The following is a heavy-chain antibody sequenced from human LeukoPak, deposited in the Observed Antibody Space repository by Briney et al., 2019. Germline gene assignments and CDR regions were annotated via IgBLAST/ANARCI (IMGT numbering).Heavy chain of an antibody. CDR2: ISSSSRTI. CDR3: ARVAITIFGASDYFDY. V-gene: IGHV3-48*01. D-gene: IGHD3-3*01. CDR1: GFTFSSYN. Sequence: PGGSLRLSCAASGFTFSSYNMNWVRQAPGKGLEWVSYISSSSRTIYYADSVKGRFTISRDNAKNSLYLQMNGLRAEDTAVYYCARVAITIFGASDYFDYWGQGTLVTVSS. J-gene: IGHJ4*02.